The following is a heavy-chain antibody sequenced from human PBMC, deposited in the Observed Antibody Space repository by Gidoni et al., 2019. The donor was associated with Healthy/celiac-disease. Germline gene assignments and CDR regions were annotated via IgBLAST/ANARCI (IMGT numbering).Heavy chain of an antibody. CDR2: ISYDGSNK. CDR1: GFTFRSYG. J-gene: IGHJ4*02. CDR3: AKDPAGGVVTPEFDY. D-gene: IGHD2-21*02. V-gene: IGHV3-30*18. Sequence: QVQLVESGGGVVQPGRSLRLSCAASGFTFRSYGMHWVRQAPGKGMEWVAVISYDGSNKYYADSVKCRFTISRDNSKNTLYLQMNSLRAEDTAVYYCAKDPAGGVVTPEFDYWGQGTLVTVSS.